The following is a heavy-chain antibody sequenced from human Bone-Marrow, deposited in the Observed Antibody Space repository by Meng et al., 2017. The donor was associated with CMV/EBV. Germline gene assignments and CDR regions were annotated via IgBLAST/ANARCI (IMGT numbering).Heavy chain of an antibody. CDR3: ARDSPLVRGAPDY. D-gene: IGHD3-10*01. CDR1: GFTVSSNY. Sequence: GESLKISCAASGFTVSSNYMSWVRQAPGKGLVWVSRINSDGSSTSYADSVKGRFTISRDNAKDTLYLQMNSLRAEDTAVYYCARDSPLVRGAPDYWGQGTLVTVSS. V-gene: IGHV3-74*01. CDR2: INSDGSST. J-gene: IGHJ4*02.